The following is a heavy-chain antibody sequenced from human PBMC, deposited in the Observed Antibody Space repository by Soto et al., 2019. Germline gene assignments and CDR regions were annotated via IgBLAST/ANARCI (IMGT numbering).Heavy chain of an antibody. CDR3: ARVTNDHGDYLRFDY. Sequence: QVQLQESGPGLVKPSQTLSLTCTVSGGSISSGDYYWSWIRQPPGKGLELIGYIYYSGSTYSNPSLKSRVTISVDTSKNQFSLKLSSVTAADTAVYYCARVTNDHGDYLRFDYWGQGTLVTVSS. CDR1: GGSISSGDYY. V-gene: IGHV4-30-4*01. D-gene: IGHD4-17*01. J-gene: IGHJ4*02. CDR2: IYYSGST.